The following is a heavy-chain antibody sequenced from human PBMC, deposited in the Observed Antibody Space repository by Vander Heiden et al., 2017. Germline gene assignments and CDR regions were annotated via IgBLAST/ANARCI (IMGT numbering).Heavy chain of an antibody. J-gene: IGHJ4*02. CDR2: INESGST. D-gene: IGHD6-25*01. CDR3: ARRGRLPFDY. V-gene: IGHV4-34*02. Sequence: QVQLPQWGPGLLKPSETLSTTCTVYGGSFSGYYWTWIRQPPGKGLEWIGEINESGSTNYNPSLKSRVTISGDTSKNQFSLRLTSVTAADTAVYYCARRGRLPFDYWGQGTLVTVSS. CDR1: GGSFSGYY.